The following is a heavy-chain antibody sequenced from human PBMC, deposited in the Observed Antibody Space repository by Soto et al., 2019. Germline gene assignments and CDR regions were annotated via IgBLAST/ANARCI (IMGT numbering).Heavy chain of an antibody. Sequence: QVQLVQSGAEVKKPGDSVRVSCKASGYTFTSYGIGWVRQAPGQGLEWMGWISANNGNTKYAQKVQGRVTMTTDASTRTAYMELRSLRSDDAALYYCARDGYFDHWGQGTLVTVSS. J-gene: IGHJ4*02. CDR2: ISANNGNT. CDR3: ARDGYFDH. CDR1: GYTFTSYG. V-gene: IGHV1-18*01.